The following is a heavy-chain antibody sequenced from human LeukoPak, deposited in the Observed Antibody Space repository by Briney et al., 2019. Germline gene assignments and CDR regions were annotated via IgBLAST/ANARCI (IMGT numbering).Heavy chain of an antibody. Sequence: SETLSLTCAVYGESSFSNYYWSWIRQTPGGALEWIGEINHSGYTNYNPSLKSRVTLSIDTSKNQFSLRLNSVTAADTAVYYCSRQVVGNDYWGQGTLANVSS. CDR2: INHSGYT. CDR1: GESSFSNYY. D-gene: IGHD3-22*01. J-gene: IGHJ4*02. V-gene: IGHV4-34*01. CDR3: SRQVVGNDY.